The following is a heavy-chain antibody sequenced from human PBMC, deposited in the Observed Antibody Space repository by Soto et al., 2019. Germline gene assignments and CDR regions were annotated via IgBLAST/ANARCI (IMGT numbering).Heavy chain of an antibody. V-gene: IGHV4-61*01. CDR3: ARGYYGSGSGGYYFDY. CDR2: IHYSGTT. D-gene: IGHD3-10*01. CDR1: GGSVSSGSHY. J-gene: IGHJ4*02. Sequence: QVQLQESGPGLVKPSETLSLTCTVSGGSVSSGSHYWSWIRQPPRKGLEWIGYIHYSGTTNYNPSLKSRVIISVDTSKIQLSLKLSSVTAADTAVYYCARGYYGSGSGGYYFDYWGQGTLVTVSS.